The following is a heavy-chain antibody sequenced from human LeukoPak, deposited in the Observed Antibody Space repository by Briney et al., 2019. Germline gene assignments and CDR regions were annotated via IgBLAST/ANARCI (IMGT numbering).Heavy chain of an antibody. D-gene: IGHD6-19*01. CDR2: ISAGGDNT. J-gene: IGHJ4*02. CDR3: AKEYRSPGPFDY. Sequence: GGSLRFSCAASGFTFSSYAMSWVRQAPGKGLKWVSAISAGGDNTYYADSVKGRFTISRDNSRNTVYLQINSLRAEDTAVYYCAKEYRSPGPFDYWGQGTLVTVSS. CDR1: GFTFSSYA. V-gene: IGHV3-23*01.